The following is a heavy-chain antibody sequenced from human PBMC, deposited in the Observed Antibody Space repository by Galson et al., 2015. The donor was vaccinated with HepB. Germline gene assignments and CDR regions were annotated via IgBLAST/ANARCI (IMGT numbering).Heavy chain of an antibody. V-gene: IGHV3-21*01. CDR1: GFTFSSYS. J-gene: IGHJ6*03. D-gene: IGHD4-17*01. CDR2: ISSSSSYI. CDR3: AREPYSYGDYYYYMDV. Sequence: SLRLSCAASGFTFSSYSMNWVRQAPGKGLEWVSSISSSSSYIYYADSVKGRFTISRDNAKNSLYLQMNSLRAEDTAVYYCAREPYSYGDYYYYMDVWGKGTTVTVSS.